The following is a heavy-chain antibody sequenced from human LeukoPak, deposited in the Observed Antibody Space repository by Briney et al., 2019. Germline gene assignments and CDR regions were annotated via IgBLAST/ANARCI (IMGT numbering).Heavy chain of an antibody. D-gene: IGHD5-18*01. CDR3: ARDKQHSYGRYFDH. J-gene: IGHJ4*02. CDR2: MQSTGNS. Sequence: PSETLSLTCTVSGGSISTYHWNWIRKSPEKGLEWIGYMQSTGNSNYNPSLKSRVTMSVDMSRNQIVLNLSSVTAADTAVYFCARDKQHSYGRYFDHWGQGALVTVSS. CDR1: GGSISTYH. V-gene: IGHV4-59*01.